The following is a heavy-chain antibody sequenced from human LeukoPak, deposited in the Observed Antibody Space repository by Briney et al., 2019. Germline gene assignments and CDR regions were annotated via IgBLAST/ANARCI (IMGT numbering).Heavy chain of an antibody. J-gene: IGHJ6*03. D-gene: IGHD3-3*01. Sequence: PGGFLRLSCAASGFTFSSYWMSWVRQAPGKGLEWVANIKQDGSEKYYVDSVKGRFTISRDNAKNSLYLQMNSLRAEDTAVYYCARDQTYPDIPGRFLESYYYYYYMDVWGKGTTVTVSS. V-gene: IGHV3-7*01. CDR2: IKQDGSEK. CDR3: ARDQTYPDIPGRFLESYYYYYYMDV. CDR1: GFTFSSYW.